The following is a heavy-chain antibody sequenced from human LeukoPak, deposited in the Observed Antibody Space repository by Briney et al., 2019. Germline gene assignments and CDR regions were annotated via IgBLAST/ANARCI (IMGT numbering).Heavy chain of an antibody. D-gene: IGHD6-13*01. V-gene: IGHV4-39*07. CDR2: IYHSGST. CDR3: ARAGYSSSC. CDR1: GDSIISHSDY. J-gene: IGHJ4*02. Sequence: PSETLSLTCTVSGDSIISHSDYWGWIRQPPGKGLEWIGEIYHSGSTNYNPSLKSRVTISVDKSKNQFSLKLSSVTAADTAVYYCARAGYSSSCWGQGTLVTVSS.